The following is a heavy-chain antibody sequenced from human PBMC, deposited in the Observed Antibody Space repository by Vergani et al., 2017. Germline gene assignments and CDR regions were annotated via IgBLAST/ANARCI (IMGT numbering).Heavy chain of an antibody. V-gene: IGHV4-59*01. J-gene: IGHJ5*02. D-gene: IGHD5-24*01. CDR2: IYYSGST. CDR3: ARYGRWLQGGWFDP. Sequence: QVQLQESGPGLVKPSETLSLTCTVSGGSISSYYWSWIRQPPGKGLEWIGYIYYSGSTNYNPSLKSRVTISVDTSKNQFSLKLSSVTAEDTAVYYCARYGRWLQGGWFDPWGQGTLVTVSS. CDR1: GGSISSYY.